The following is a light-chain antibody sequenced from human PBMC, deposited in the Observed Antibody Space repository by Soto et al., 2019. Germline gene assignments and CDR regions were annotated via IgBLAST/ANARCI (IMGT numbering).Light chain of an antibody. V-gene: IGKV1-12*01. CDR3: QQANGFPYT. Sequence: DIQMTQSPSSVSASVGDRVTITCRASQGINIWLAWYQQKPGKAHNLLIYAASSLQSGVPSRFSGSRSGTDFTLTISSLQPEDFANYYCQQANGFPYTFGQGTKLQIK. J-gene: IGKJ2*01. CDR2: AAS. CDR1: QGINIW.